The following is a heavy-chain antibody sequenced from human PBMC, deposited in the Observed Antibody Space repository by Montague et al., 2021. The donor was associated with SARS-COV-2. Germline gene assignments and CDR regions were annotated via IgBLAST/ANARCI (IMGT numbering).Heavy chain of an antibody. Sequence: PALVKPTQTLTLTCTFSGFTLSSSGVAVGWIRQPPGKALEWLALFYWNGDKRYSPSLKNRLTITRDTSKNQVVLRMTNMDPVDTGTYYCARSEWYFGDNWVDPWGQGTLVTVSS. J-gene: IGHJ5*02. CDR1: GFTLSSSGVA. V-gene: IGHV2-5*01. D-gene: IGHD2/OR15-2a*01. CDR3: ARSEWYFGDNWVDP. CDR2: FYWNGDK.